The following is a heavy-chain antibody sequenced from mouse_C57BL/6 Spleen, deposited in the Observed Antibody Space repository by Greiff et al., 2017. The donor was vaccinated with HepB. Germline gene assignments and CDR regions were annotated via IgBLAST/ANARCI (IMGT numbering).Heavy chain of an antibody. Sequence: VQLQQSGPELVKPGASVKISCKASGYAFSSSWMNWVKQRPGKGLEWIGRIYPGDGDTNYNGKFKGKATLTADKSSSTAYMQLSRLTSEDAAVYFCARGYDYDGAYWGQGTLVTVSA. CDR2: IYPGDGDT. D-gene: IGHD2-4*01. J-gene: IGHJ3*01. CDR1: GYAFSSSW. CDR3: ARGYDYDGAY. V-gene: IGHV1-82*01.